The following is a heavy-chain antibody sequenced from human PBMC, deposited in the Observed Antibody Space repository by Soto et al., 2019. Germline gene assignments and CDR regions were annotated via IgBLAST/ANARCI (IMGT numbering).Heavy chain of an antibody. J-gene: IGHJ6*02. D-gene: IGHD6-6*01. V-gene: IGHV4-31*03. CDR1: GGSISSGGYY. CDR2: IYYSGST. Sequence: QVQLQESGPGLVKPSQTLSLTCTVSGGSISSGGYYWSWIRQHPGKGLEWIGYIYYSGSTYYNPSLKSRVTISVDTSKNQFSLNLSSGTAADTAVYYCARLSVAARHYYGMDVWGQGTTVTVSS. CDR3: ARLSVAARHYYGMDV.